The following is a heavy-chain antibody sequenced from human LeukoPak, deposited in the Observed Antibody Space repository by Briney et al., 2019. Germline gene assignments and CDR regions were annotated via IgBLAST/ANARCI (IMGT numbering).Heavy chain of an antibody. CDR2: IYHSGST. CDR3: ARGRGLGVITPYSDS. Sequence: SETLSLTCAVSGGSISSSNWWSWVRQPPGKGLEWIGEIYHSGSTNYNPSLKSRVTISVDKSKNQFSLKLSSVTAADTAVYYCARGRGLGVITPYSDSWGQGTLVTVSS. J-gene: IGHJ4*02. V-gene: IGHV4-4*02. CDR1: GGSISSSNW. D-gene: IGHD3-16*02.